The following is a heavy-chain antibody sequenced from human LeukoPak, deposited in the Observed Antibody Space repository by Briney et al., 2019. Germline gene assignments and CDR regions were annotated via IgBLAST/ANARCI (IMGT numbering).Heavy chain of an antibody. CDR3: ARHQKDSYDSIFRALEI. J-gene: IGHJ3*02. Sequence: PSETLSLTCAVSGGSTSSYYWSWIRQPPGRGLEWIGCLYHSGKTIYNPSLKSRVTISVDTSKNQFSLMLNSVTAADTATYYCARHQKDSYDSIFRALEIWGQGTMATVSS. CDR2: LYHSGKT. V-gene: IGHV4-59*03. D-gene: IGHD3-22*01. CDR1: GGSTSSYY.